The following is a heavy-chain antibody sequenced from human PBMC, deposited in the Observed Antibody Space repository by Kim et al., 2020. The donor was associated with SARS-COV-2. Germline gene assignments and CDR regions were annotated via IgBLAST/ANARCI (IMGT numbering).Heavy chain of an antibody. V-gene: IGHV3-11*06. J-gene: IGHJ4*02. CDR3: ARDLYYYDSSGYPNY. D-gene: IGHD3-22*01. Sequence: DSVKGRLTISRDNAKNSLYLQMNSLRAEDTAVYYCARDLYYYDSSGYPNYWGQGTLVTVSS.